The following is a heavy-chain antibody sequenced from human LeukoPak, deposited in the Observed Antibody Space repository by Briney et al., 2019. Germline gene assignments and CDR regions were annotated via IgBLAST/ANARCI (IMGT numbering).Heavy chain of an antibody. V-gene: IGHV3-66*01. J-gene: IGHJ4*02. CDR1: GFIVSKYH. D-gene: IGHD6-13*01. CDR3: ARGGGSSSFDV. Sequence: GGSLRLSCAASGFIVSKYHMSWVRQAPGKGLEWVSVLHTSGNTDYADSVKARFTISRDSSKNSLYLQMNSLRAEDTAVYYCARGGGSSSFDVWGQGILVTVSS. CDR2: LHTSGNT.